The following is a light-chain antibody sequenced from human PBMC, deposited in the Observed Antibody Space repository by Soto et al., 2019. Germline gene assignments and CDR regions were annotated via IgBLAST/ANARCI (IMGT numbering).Light chain of an antibody. CDR3: QQYNSYVT. CDR1: QSISSW. J-gene: IGKJ1*01. V-gene: IGKV1-5*01. CDR2: DAS. Sequence: DIQMTQSRSTLAASAGDRLTISCRASQSISSWLAWYQQKPGKAPKLLIYDASSLESGVPSRFSGSGSGTEFPLTISSLQPDDFATDDCQQYNSYVTFGQGTKVDIK.